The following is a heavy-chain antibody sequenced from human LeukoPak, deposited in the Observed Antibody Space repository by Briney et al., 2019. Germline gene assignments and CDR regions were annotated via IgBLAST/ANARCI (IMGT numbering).Heavy chain of an antibody. CDR2: IYTSGST. D-gene: IGHD3-22*01. Sequence: SETLSLTCTVSGGSISSYYWSWIRQPAGKGLEWIGRIYTSGSTNYNPSLKSRVTMTRDTSISTAYMELSRLRSDDTAVYYCARDPVLSFWQVVVIGNDAFDIWGQGTMVTVSS. J-gene: IGHJ3*02. CDR1: GGSISSYY. V-gene: IGHV4-4*07. CDR3: ARDPVLSFWQVVVIGNDAFDI.